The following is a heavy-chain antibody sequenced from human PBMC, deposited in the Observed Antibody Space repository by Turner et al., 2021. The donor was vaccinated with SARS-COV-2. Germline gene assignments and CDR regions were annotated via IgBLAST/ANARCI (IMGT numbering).Heavy chain of an antibody. Sequence: QVQLVQSGAEVKTTGASVTVSCKASVYTFTTYDINWVRQAAGQGLEWMGWMNPNSGHTAYAQKFQGRVTITRKTSISTVYMELSSLRSDDTAVYYCAGRDSNGYVGAFDMWGQGTMVTVSS. D-gene: IGHD4-4*01. CDR1: VYTFTTYD. V-gene: IGHV1-8*03. J-gene: IGHJ3*02. CDR2: MNPNSGHT. CDR3: AGRDSNGYVGAFDM.